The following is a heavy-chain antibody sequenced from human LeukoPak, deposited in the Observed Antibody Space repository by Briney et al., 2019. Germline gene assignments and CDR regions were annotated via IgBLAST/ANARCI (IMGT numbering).Heavy chain of an antibody. Sequence: GGSLRLSCAASGFTFSDYHMSWIRQAPGKGLEWVSYISSSGGTISYADSVKGRFTISRDNSKNTLYLQMNSLRAEDTAVYYCARDPERFGEYPGDYWGQGTLVTVSS. CDR2: ISSSGGTI. V-gene: IGHV3-11*04. J-gene: IGHJ4*02. D-gene: IGHD3-10*01. CDR3: ARDPERFGEYPGDY. CDR1: GFTFSDYH.